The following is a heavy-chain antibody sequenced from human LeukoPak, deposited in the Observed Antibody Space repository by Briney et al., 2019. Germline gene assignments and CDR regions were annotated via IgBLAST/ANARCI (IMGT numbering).Heavy chain of an antibody. CDR2: INPNSGDT. D-gene: IGHD2-2*01. Sequence: EASVQVSCKASGYTFTGYHMHWVRQAPGQGLEWMGRINPNSGDTNYAQNFQGRVTMTRDTSISTAYMELSRLRSDDTAVYYCARDYCSSTSCLFDYWGQGTLVTVSS. CDR1: GYTFTGYH. J-gene: IGHJ4*02. CDR3: ARDYCSSTSCLFDY. V-gene: IGHV1-2*06.